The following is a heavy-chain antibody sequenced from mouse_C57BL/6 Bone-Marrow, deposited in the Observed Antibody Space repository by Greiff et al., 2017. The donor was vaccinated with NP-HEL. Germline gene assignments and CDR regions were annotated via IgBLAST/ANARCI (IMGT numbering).Heavy chain of an antibody. Sequence: EVHLVESGGGLVQSGRSLRLSCATSGFTFSAFYMEWVRQAPGKGLEWIAASRNKANDYTTEYSASVKGRFIVSRDTSQSILYLQMNALRAEDTAIYYCAREARGYGNGDYYAMDYWGQGTSVTVSS. V-gene: IGHV7-1*01. D-gene: IGHD2-10*02. CDR2: SRNKANDYTT. CDR1: GFTFSAFY. CDR3: AREARGYGNGDYYAMDY. J-gene: IGHJ4*01.